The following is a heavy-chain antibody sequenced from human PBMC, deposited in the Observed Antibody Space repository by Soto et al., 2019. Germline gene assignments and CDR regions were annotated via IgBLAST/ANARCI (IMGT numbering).Heavy chain of an antibody. CDR3: ASSGAWFGGGYFDH. J-gene: IGHJ4*02. CDR2: ISDSGGST. D-gene: IGHD3-10*01. Sequence: LRLSCATSGFTFSSYAMSWVRQAPGKGLEWVSGISDSGGSTYYADSVKGRFTISRDNSKDTLYLQMNSLRAEDTAVYYCASSGAWFGGGYFDHWGQGTLVTVSS. CDR1: GFTFSSYA. V-gene: IGHV3-23*01.